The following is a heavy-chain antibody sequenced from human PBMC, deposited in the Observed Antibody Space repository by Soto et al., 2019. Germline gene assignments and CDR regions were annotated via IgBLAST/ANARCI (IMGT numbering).Heavy chain of an antibody. CDR3: AREGYYTGSGSYSPPRFYGMDV. Sequence: ASVKVSCKASGYTFTSYYMHWVRQAPGQGLEWMGIINPSGGSTSYAQKFQGRVTMTRDTSTSTVYMELSSLRSDDTAVYYCAREGYYTGSGSYSPPRFYGMDVWG. J-gene: IGHJ6*02. V-gene: IGHV1-46*01. D-gene: IGHD3-10*01. CDR2: INPSGGST. CDR1: GYTFTSYY.